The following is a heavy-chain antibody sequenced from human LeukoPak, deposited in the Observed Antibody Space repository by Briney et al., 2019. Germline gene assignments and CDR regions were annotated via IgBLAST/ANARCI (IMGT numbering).Heavy chain of an antibody. D-gene: IGHD5-12*01. J-gene: IGHJ4*02. CDR1: GFTLTSSA. V-gene: IGHV1-58*02. CDR2: IVVGSGNT. CDR3: ARGYRYSGYDPTPLFDY. Sequence: GTSVKVSCRASGFTLTSSAMQWVRQARGQRLEWIGWIVVGSGNTNYAQKFQERVTITRDMSTSTAYMELSSLRSEDTAVYYCARGYRYSGYDPTPLFDYWGQGTLVTVSS.